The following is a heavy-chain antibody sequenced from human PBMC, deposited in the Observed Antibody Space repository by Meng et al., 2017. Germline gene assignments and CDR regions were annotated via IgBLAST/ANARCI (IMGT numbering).Heavy chain of an antibody. CDR2: IYYSGST. D-gene: IGHD6-19*01. CDR3: ARAIAVAGITIDY. CDR1: GGSVSSGSYY. Sequence: QVQLQESGPGRGRPSETLSLPCTVSGGSVSSGSYYWSWIRQPPGKGLEWIGYIYYSGSTNYNPSLKSRVTISVDTSKNQFSLKLSSVTAADTAVYYCARAIAVAGITIDYWGQGTLVTVSS. V-gene: IGHV4-61*01. J-gene: IGHJ4*02.